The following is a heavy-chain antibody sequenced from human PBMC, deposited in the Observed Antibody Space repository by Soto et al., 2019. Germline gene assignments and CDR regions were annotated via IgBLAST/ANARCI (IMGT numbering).Heavy chain of an antibody. V-gene: IGHV3-30*18. CDR1: GFTFSSYG. J-gene: IGHJ6*02. Sequence: QVQLVESGGGVVQPGRSLRLSCAASGFTFSSYGMHWVRQAPGKGLEWVAVISYDGSNKYYADSVKGRFTISRDNSKNTLYRQMIGLRAEDTGVYYGAEGGKQDQAYGGMDVWGQGTTVTVSS. CDR2: ISYDGSNK. D-gene: IGHD3-10*01. CDR3: AEGGKQDQAYGGMDV.